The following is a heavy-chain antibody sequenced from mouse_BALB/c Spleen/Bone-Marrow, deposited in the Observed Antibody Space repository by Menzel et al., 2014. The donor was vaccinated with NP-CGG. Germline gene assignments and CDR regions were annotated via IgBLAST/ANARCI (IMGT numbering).Heavy chain of an antibody. V-gene: IGHV2-5-1*01. CDR1: GFSLTSYG. D-gene: IGHD2-1*01. Sequence: QVQLQQPGPSLVQPSQSLSITCTVSGFSLTSYGVHWVRQSPGKGLEWLGVIWRGGSTDYNAAFMSRLSITKDNSKSQVFFKMNSLQADYTAIYYCAKRGNYGYFDYWGQGTTLTVSS. CDR3: AKRGNYGYFDY. J-gene: IGHJ2*01. CDR2: IWRGGST.